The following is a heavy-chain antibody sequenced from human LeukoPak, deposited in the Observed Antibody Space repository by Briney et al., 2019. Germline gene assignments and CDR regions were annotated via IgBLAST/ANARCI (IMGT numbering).Heavy chain of an antibody. CDR3: AKSSGKLYYYYYYMDV. D-gene: IGHD3-10*01. Sequence: PGGSLRLSCAASGFTFNSYGMHWVRQAPGKGLEWVAFIRYDGSNKYYADSVKGRFTISRDNSKNTLYLQMNSLRAEDTAVYYCAKSSGKLYYYYYYMDVWGKGTTVTVSS. J-gene: IGHJ6*03. V-gene: IGHV3-30*02. CDR2: IRYDGSNK. CDR1: GFTFNSYG.